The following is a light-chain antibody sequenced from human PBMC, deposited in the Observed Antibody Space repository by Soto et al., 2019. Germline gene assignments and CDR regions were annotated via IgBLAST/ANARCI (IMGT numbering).Light chain of an antibody. CDR2: GAS. J-gene: IGKJ1*01. CDR1: QSVSSNY. V-gene: IGKV3-20*01. Sequence: TGLTQSQGTLSLPQGERATLSCRASQSVSSNYLAWYQQKPGQAPRLLICGASSRATGIPDRFSGGGSGTDFTLTISRLEPEDVALYHCQQYDESMTFGQVTKVDIK. CDR3: QQYDESMT.